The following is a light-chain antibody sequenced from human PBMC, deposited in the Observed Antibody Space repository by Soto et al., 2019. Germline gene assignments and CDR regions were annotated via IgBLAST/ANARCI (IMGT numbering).Light chain of an antibody. CDR2: KAS. Sequence: DLPVNLSAYPLSASVVDVVTIMFRASQSISRWLAWYQQKPGKAPKLLIYKASNLESGVPSRFSARGSGTEFTLSISSLQPDDFATYYCQQYSRYWKFGQGTKVDIK. CDR1: QSISRW. V-gene: IGKV1-5*03. J-gene: IGKJ1*01. CDR3: QQYSRYWK.